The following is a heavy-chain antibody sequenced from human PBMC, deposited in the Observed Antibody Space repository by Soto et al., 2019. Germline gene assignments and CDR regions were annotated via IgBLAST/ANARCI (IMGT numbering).Heavy chain of an antibody. Sequence: QVQLVQSGAGVKKPGASVKVSCQASGYTFTSYDINWVRQATGQGLEWLGWMNPNSGNTGYAQKFQGRATMTRNTSISTAHMELSSLRSEDTAVYYCARERSYGMDVWGQGTTVTVSS. CDR3: ARERSYGMDV. CDR1: GYTFTSYD. CDR2: MNPNSGNT. V-gene: IGHV1-8*01. J-gene: IGHJ6*02.